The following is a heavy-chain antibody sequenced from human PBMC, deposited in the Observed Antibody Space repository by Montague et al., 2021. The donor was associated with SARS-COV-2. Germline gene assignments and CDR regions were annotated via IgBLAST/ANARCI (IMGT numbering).Heavy chain of an antibody. V-gene: IGHV4-34*01. CDR1: GGSFSTYS. Sequence: SETLSLTCAVHGGSFSTYSWYWIRHPPGKGLEWIWEIHHGGRTNYNPSLNSRVTISAATSTYQFSLKLTSVSAADTAVYYCARLGDGVVPSPILEVGPYSSYYYMDVWGKGTTVTVSS. D-gene: IGHD2-2*02. J-gene: IGHJ6*03. CDR2: IHHGGRT. CDR3: ARLGDGVVPSPILEVGPYSSYYYMDV.